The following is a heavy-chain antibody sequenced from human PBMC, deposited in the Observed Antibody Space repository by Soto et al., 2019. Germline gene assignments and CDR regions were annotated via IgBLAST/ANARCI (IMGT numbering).Heavy chain of an antibody. CDR2: ISSSGGTT. J-gene: IGHJ6*03. CDR1: GLTFFNHA. Sequence: QLLESGGDLVQPGGSLRLSCAASGLTFFNHAMTWVRQAPGKGLEWVAGISSSGGTTYYADSVKGRFTISRDNVKNPLYLQMNSLRAEDTAVYYCANPGGPTVMENFYSYYYYMDVWGKGTTVTVSS. CDR3: ANPGGPTVMENFYSYYYYMDV. D-gene: IGHD1-1*01. V-gene: IGHV3-23*01.